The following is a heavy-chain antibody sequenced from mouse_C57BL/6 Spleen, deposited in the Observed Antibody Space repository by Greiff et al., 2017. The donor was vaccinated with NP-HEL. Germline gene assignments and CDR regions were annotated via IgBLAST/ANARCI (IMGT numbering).Heavy chain of an antibody. CDR2: IRLKSDNYAT. J-gene: IGHJ3*01. V-gene: IGHV6-3*01. CDR1: GFTFSNYW. Sequence: EVKLEESGGGLVQPGGSMKLSCVASGFTFSNYWMNWVRQSPEKGLEWVAQIRLKSDNYATHYAESVKGRFTISRDDSKSSVYLQMNNLRAEDTGIYYCTVPYYDYDWFAYWGQGTLVTVSA. D-gene: IGHD2-4*01. CDR3: TVPYYDYDWFAY.